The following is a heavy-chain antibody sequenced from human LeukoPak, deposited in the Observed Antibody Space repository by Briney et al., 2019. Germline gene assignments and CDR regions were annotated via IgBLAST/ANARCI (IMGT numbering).Heavy chain of an antibody. CDR2: ISSSSSYI. CDR1: GFTFNNYA. J-gene: IGHJ4*02. D-gene: IGHD2-2*02. Sequence: GGSLRLSCAASGFTFNNYAMTWVRQAPGKGLEWVSSISSSSSYIYYADSVKGRFTISRDNAKNSLYLQMNSLRAEDTAVYYCARAGYCSSTSCYTFDYWGQGTLVTVSS. CDR3: ARAGYCSSTSCYTFDY. V-gene: IGHV3-21*01.